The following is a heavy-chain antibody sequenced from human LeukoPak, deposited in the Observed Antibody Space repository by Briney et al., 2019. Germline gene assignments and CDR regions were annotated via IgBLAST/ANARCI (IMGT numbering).Heavy chain of an antibody. CDR3: ARHGRSTNYFDY. V-gene: IGHV4-38-2*01. D-gene: IGHD2-15*01. Sequence: XWIRXXPGXXXEXIWSIYHSGSTYYNPSLKRRVTIPGDTCKNKFSLKLSSVTAADTAVYYCARHGRSTNYFDYWGQGTLVTVSS. J-gene: IGHJ4*02. CDR2: IYHSGST.